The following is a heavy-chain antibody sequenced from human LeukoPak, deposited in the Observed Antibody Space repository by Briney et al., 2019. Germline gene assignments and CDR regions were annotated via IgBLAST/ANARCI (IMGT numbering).Heavy chain of an antibody. CDR3: SRVDENGYNFA. D-gene: IGHD5-24*01. CDR2: ISGGSSYI. V-gene: IGHV3-21*01. Sequence: ETLSLTCTVSGGSISNYYWSWVRQAPGKGLEWVSSISGGSSYIYYADSVKGRFTISRDNAKNSLFLQMNSLRAEDTAVYYCSRVDENGYNFAWGQGTLVTVSS. J-gene: IGHJ5*02. CDR1: GGSISNYY.